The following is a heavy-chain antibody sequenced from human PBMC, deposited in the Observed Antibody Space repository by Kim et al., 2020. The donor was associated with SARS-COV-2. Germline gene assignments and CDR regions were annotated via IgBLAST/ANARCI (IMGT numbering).Heavy chain of an antibody. V-gene: IGHV7-4-1*02. CDR3: ARDSAVAGTDY. D-gene: IGHD6-19*01. J-gene: IGHJ4*02. CDR2: P. Sequence: PTYAQGFTGRFVFSLDTSVSTAYLQISSLKAEDTAVYYCARDSAVAGTDYWGQGTLVTVSS.